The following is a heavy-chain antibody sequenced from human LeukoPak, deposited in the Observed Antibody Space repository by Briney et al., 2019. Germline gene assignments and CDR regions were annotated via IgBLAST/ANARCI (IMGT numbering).Heavy chain of an antibody. V-gene: IGHV3-23*01. D-gene: IGHD6-13*01. CDR2: ISGTGLTT. CDR1: GFTSRTYGFNTYG. J-gene: IGHJ3*02. CDR3: AKDRVGSWPDAFDI. Sequence: GGSLRLSCAASGFTSRTYGFNTYGMSWPRQAPGKGLEWVSVISGTGLTTYYADSVKGRFTISRDNSKNTLYLQMNSLRAEDTAVYYCAKDRVGSWPDAFDIWGQGTMVTVSS.